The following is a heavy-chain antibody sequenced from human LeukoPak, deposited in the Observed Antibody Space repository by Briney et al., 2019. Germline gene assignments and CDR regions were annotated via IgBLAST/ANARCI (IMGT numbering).Heavy chain of an antibody. CDR3: ARPTHFADRLIYY. D-gene: IGHD6-6*01. CDR2: ISRSDSTI. V-gene: IGHV3-11*01. J-gene: IGHJ4*02. Sequence: GGPQRLSCAASGFIFSDYYMRWIRHAPGKGRVGVSYISRSDSTICDADSVKVRFTNSRDNAKNSLYLQMNSLRAEDTAVYYCARPTHFADRLIYYWGRGTLVTVCS. CDR1: GFIFSDYY.